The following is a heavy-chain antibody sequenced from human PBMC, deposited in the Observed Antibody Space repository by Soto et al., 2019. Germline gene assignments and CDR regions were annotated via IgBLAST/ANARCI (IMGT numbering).Heavy chain of an antibody. CDR1: GFTFSSYA. CDR3: AKMITMIVVVNGGFDY. CDR2: ISGSGGST. J-gene: IGHJ4*02. Sequence: PGGSLRLSCAASGFTFSSYAMSWVRQAPGKGLEWVSAISGSGGSTYYADSVKGRFTISRDNSKNTLYLQMNSLRAEDTAVYYCAKMITMIVVVNGGFDYWGQGTLVTVSS. V-gene: IGHV3-23*01. D-gene: IGHD3-22*01.